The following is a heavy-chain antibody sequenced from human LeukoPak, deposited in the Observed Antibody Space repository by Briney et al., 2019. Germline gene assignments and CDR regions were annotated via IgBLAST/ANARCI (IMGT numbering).Heavy chain of an antibody. CDR1: GYTFTSYG. CDR2: ISAYNGNT. J-gene: IGHJ4*02. V-gene: IGHV1-18*01. D-gene: IGHD4-17*01. CDR3: ARVDPGDYVDQNFDY. Sequence: ASVKVSCKASGYTFTSYGISWVRQAPGQGLEWMGWISAYNGNTNYAQKLQGRVTMTTDTSTSTAYMELRSLRSDDTAVYYCARVDPGDYVDQNFDYWGQGTLVTVSS.